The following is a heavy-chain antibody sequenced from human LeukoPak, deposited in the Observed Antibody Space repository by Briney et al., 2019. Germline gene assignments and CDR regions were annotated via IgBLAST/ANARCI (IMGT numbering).Heavy chain of an antibody. CDR1: GGSISSYY. D-gene: IGHD2-21*02. V-gene: IGHV4-59*08. CDR2: ISYSGST. J-gene: IGHJ4*02. CDR3: ARHGDGYSFDY. Sequence: SETLSLTCTVSGGSISSYYWSWIRQPPGKGLEWIGYISYSGSTNYNPSLRSRVTISVDKSKNQFSPKLSSVTAADTAVYYCARHGDGYSFDYWGQGTLVTVSS.